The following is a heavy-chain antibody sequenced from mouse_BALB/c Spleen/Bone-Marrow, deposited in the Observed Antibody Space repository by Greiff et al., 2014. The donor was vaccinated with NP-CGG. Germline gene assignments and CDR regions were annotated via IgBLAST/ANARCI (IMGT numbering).Heavy chain of an antibody. Sequence: VKLVESAVELARPGASVKMSCKASGYTFNVYTMHWVKQRPGQGLEWIGYINPSSGYAEYNQNFKVKTALTADKSSSTAYMQLSDLTSVDSAVKYCARWGYGSLGFAYWGQGTLVTVSA. V-gene: IGHV1-4*02. J-gene: IGHJ3*01. CDR3: ARWGYGSLGFAY. CDR2: INPSSGYA. CDR1: GYTFNVYT. D-gene: IGHD2-10*02.